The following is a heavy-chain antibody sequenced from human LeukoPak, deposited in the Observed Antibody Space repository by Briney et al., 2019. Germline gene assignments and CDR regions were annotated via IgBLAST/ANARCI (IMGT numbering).Heavy chain of an antibody. D-gene: IGHD3-10*01. CDR2: IRYDGSDD. V-gene: IGHV3-30*02. CDR1: GLTFSSYG. J-gene: IGHJ4*02. Sequence: GGSLRLSCAASGLTFSSYGMHWVRQPPGKGLEWVAFIRYDGSDDYYADSVKGLFTISRDNSKNTLYLQVNSLRPEDTAVYYCAKDAHPYGSGSYPFDYWGQGTLVTVSS. CDR3: AKDAHPYGSGSYPFDY.